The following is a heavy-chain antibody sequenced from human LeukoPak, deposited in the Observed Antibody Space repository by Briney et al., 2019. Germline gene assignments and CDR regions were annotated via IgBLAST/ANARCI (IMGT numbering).Heavy chain of an antibody. D-gene: IGHD4-17*01. Sequence: GGSLRLSSAAYGFTSSSYAMSWVRQAPGKGLEWVSAISGSGGSTYYADSVKGRFTISRDNSKNTPYLQMNSLRAEDTAVYYCAKGDMTTYSIYHDYWGQGTLVTVSS. V-gene: IGHV3-23*01. CDR3: AKGDMTTYSIYHDY. CDR2: ISGSGGST. J-gene: IGHJ4*02. CDR1: GFTSSSYA.